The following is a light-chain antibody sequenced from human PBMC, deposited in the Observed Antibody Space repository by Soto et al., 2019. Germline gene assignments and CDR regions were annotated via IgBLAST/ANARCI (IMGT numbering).Light chain of an antibody. Sequence: EIVMTQSPATLSVSPGERATFSCRASQSISSDVAWYQQKPGQAPRLLIYGASTTATDIPARFSGSGSGTEFTLTISSLQSEDFAVYNCQQYNKWPRTFGQGTKVEIK. V-gene: IGKV3-15*01. CDR2: GAS. CDR1: QSISSD. J-gene: IGKJ2*01. CDR3: QQYNKWPRT.